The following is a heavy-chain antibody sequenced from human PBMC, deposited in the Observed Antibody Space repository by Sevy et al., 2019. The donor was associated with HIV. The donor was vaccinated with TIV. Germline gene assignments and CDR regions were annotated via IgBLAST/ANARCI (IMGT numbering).Heavy chain of an antibody. D-gene: IGHD2-15*01. CDR3: AGGGFLSRY. CDR2: INQAGSDK. CDR1: GFTFSDSW. V-gene: IGHV3-7*01. J-gene: IGHJ4*02. Sequence: GGSLRLSWAASGFTFSDSWMTWVRKGPGKGLEWVAKINQAGSDKYYVDSVRGRFTISRDNAKNSLYLQMNSLRVEDTALYYCAGGGFLSRYWGQGSLVTVSS.